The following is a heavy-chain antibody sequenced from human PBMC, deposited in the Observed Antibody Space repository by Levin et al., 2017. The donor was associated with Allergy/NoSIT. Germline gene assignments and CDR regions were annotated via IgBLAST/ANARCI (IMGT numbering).Heavy chain of an antibody. CDR2: INWNGGNI. Sequence: SLKISCAASGFTFHDYAMHWVQQPPGKGLEWVSTINWNGGNIAYADSVKGRFTISRDNAKNSLYLQMNNLRPEDTALYYCVRDIYLGQWPQQYGMDVWGQGTTVTVSS. CDR3: VRDIYLGQWPQQYGMDV. V-gene: IGHV3-9*01. D-gene: IGHD6-19*01. J-gene: IGHJ6*02. CDR1: GFTFHDYA.